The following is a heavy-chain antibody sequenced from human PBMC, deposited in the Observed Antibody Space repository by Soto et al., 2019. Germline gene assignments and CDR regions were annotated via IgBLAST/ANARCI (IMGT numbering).Heavy chain of an antibody. Sequence: GGSLRRSCAASEFTFRNYGMHSVRQAPGKGLEWVAVIWYDGSNKYYADSVKGRFTISRDNSKNTLYLQMNSLRAEDTAVYYCARDHSSTDTLTTWSHYYYYMDVWGKRPTVTDFS. V-gene: IGHV3-33*01. J-gene: IGHJ6*03. CDR2: IWYDGSNK. D-gene: IGHD4-4*01. CDR3: ARDHSSTDTLTTWSHYYYYMDV. CDR1: EFTFRNYG.